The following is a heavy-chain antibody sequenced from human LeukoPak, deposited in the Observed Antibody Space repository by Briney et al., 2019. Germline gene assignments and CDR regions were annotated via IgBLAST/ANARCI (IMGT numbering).Heavy chain of an antibody. CDR3: AKTPSAYYYGSGSYRGGWFDP. V-gene: IGHV3-23*01. CDR1: GFTFSSYA. CDR2: ISGSGGST. D-gene: IGHD3-10*01. Sequence: GGSLRLSCAASGFTFSSYAMSWVRQAPGKGLEWVSAISGSGGSTYYADSVKGRFTISRDNSKNTLYLQMNSMRAEDTAVYYCAKTPSAYYYGSGSYRGGWFDPWGQGTLVTVSS. J-gene: IGHJ5*02.